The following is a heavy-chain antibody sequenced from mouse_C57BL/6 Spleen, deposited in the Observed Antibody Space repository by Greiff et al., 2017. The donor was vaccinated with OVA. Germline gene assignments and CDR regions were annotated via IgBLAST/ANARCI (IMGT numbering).Heavy chain of an antibody. V-gene: IGHV5-17*01. D-gene: IGHD2-5*01. J-gene: IGHJ4*01. CDR3: ARNYYSNYEDYAMDY. CDR1: GFTFSDYG. Sequence: EVKLMESGGGLVKPGGSLKLSCAASGFTFSDYGMPWVRQAPEKGLEWVAYISSGSSTIYYAATVKGRFTISRDNDKNTLFLQMTSRSSEDTAMYYCARNYYSNYEDYAMDYWGQGTSVTVSS. CDR2: ISSGSSTI.